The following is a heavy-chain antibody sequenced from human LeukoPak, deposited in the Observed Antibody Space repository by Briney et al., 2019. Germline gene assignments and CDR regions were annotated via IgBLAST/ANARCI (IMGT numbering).Heavy chain of an antibody. J-gene: IGHJ4*02. V-gene: IGHV3-33*06. CDR1: GFTFSSYG. CDR3: AKDILGIAAALVDY. D-gene: IGHD6-13*01. Sequence: PGRSLRLSCAASGFTFSSYGMHWVRQAPGKGLEWVAVIWYGGSNKYYADSVNGRFTISRDNSKNTLYLQMNSLRAEDTAVYYCAKDILGIAAALVDYWGQGTLVTVSS. CDR2: IWYGGSNK.